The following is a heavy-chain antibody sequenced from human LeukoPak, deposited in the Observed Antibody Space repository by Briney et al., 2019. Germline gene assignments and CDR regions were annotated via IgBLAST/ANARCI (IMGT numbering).Heavy chain of an antibody. D-gene: IGHD3-10*01. CDR3: ARDLYGGTGTYCDY. J-gene: IGHJ4*02. CDR2: IYYSGTT. V-gene: IGHV4-59*01. Sequence: PSETLSLTCTVSGGPISDYYWSWIRQPPGKGPEWIGYIYYSGTTTYNPSLRSRVTISVDTSKNQFSLKLSSVTAADTAVYFCARDLYGGTGTYCDYWGQGTLVTVSS. CDR1: GGPISDYY.